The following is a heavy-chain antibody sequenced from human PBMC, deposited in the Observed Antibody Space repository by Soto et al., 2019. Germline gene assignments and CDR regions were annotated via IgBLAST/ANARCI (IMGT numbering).Heavy chain of an antibody. J-gene: IGHJ3*02. V-gene: IGHV1-58*01. CDR2: IVVGSGNT. CDR1: GFTFSNSA. Sequence: SVKVSCKTSGFTFSNSAVQWVRQARGQRLEWMGWIVVGSGNTQYAQKFRERVTITRDMSTSAAHMEVSSLASEDTAVYYCAAELYSGGSCCSFDIWGQGTMVTVSS. D-gene: IGHD2-15*01. CDR3: AAELYSGGSCCSFDI.